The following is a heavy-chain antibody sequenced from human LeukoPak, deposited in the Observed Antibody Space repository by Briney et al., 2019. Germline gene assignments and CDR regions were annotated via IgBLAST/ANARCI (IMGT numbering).Heavy chain of an antibody. CDR3: ARDGDAIVVGPSSSHRHSKGLDV. V-gene: IGHV1-69*06. Sequence: ASVKVSCKISGGTLRDSAITWVRQAPGQGLEWMGGIIPTFGRANYAQRFQGRVMITADMSTNIVYLELNGLRSKDTAVYYCARDGDAIVVGPSSSHRHSKGLDVWGKGTTVTVSS. D-gene: IGHD2-2*01. CDR2: IIPTFGRA. CDR1: GGTLRDSA. J-gene: IGHJ6*04.